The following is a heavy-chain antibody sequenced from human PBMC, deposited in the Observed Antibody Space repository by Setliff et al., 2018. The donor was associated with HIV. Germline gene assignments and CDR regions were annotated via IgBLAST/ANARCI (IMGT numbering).Heavy chain of an antibody. J-gene: IGHJ4*02. CDR3: ARVHMSSGWYVDY. D-gene: IGHD6-19*01. CDR2: INPSGGST. CDR1: GYTFTSYY. V-gene: IGHV1-46*01. Sequence: ASVKVSCKASGYTFTSYYMHWVRQAPGQGLEWMGIINPSGGSTSYAQKFQGRVTMTRDTSTSTVYMELRSLKLDDTAFYYCARVHMSSGWYVDYWGQGTLVTVSS.